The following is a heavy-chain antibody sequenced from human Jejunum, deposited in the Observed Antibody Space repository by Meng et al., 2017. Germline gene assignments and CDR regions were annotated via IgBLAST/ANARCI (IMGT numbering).Heavy chain of an antibody. J-gene: IGHJ4*02. Sequence: GASLRLSCTASGFTFSSYAMNCVRQAPGKGLEWVALISYDGSNLYYADAVKGRFTISRDNSKNTLFLQMNGLGPEDTAVYYCARGGAYASGSKIDYWGQGTLVTVSS. CDR2: ISYDGSNL. CDR1: GFTFSSYA. CDR3: ARGGAYASGSKIDY. V-gene: IGHV3-30*04. D-gene: IGHD3-10*01.